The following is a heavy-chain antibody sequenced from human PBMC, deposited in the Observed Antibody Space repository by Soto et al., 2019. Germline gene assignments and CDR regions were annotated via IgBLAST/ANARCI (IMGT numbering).Heavy chain of an antibody. D-gene: IGHD2-2*02. J-gene: IGHJ6*02. V-gene: IGHV5-51*01. CDR3: ARLSGCSSTSCYTHMDV. Sequence: GESLKISCKGSGYSFTSYWIGWVLQMPGKGLEWMGIIYPGDSDTRYSPSFQGQVTISADKSISTAYLQWSSLKASDTAMYYCARLSGCSSTSCYTHMDVWGQGTTVTVSS. CDR2: IYPGDSDT. CDR1: GYSFTSYW.